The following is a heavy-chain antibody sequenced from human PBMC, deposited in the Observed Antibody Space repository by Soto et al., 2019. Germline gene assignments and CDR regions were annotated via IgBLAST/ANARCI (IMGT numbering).Heavy chain of an antibody. D-gene: IGHD6-13*01. J-gene: IGHJ4*02. CDR3: ARRYSSSFDY. Sequence: SETRSLTCTVSGGTIISYYWSWIRQPPGKGLEWIGYIYYSGSTNYNPSLKSRVTISVDTSKNQFSLKLSSVTAADTAVYYCARRYSSSFDYWGQGTLVTVSS. CDR1: GGTIISYY. CDR2: IYYSGST. V-gene: IGHV4-59*08.